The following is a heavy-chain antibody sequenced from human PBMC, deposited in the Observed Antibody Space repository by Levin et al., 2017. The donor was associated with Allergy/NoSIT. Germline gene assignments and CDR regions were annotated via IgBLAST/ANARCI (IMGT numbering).Heavy chain of an antibody. Sequence: GESLKISCAASGFIFSSYAMSWVRQAPGKGLEWVSAISGSGGSTYYADSVKGRFTISRDNSKNTLYLQMNSLRAEDTAVYYCANRVAHSSSWYTPGYWGQGTLVTVSS. CDR2: ISGSGGST. CDR1: GFIFSSYA. V-gene: IGHV3-23*01. CDR3: ANRVAHSSSWYTPGY. D-gene: IGHD6-13*01. J-gene: IGHJ4*02.